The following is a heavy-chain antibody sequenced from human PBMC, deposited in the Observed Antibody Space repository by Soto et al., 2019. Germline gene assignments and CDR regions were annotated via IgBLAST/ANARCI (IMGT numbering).Heavy chain of an antibody. V-gene: IGHV4-31*03. Sequence: PVSLLCSVSGGSISRGDYYWPWIRKHPGKGLEWIGYIYYSGITYYNPSLQSRVSISLDTFKNQCALNLYSVTAADTAMYYCARGSFSSSSSWFDPWGQGTLVTVSS. CDR3: ARGSFSSSSSWFDP. CDR2: IYYSGIT. D-gene: IGHD6-6*01. CDR1: GGSISRGDYY. J-gene: IGHJ5*02.